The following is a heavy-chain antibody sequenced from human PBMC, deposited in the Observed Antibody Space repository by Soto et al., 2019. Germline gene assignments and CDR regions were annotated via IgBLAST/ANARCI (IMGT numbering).Heavy chain of an antibody. CDR1: GGTFSSYA. CDR2: IIPIFGTA. CDR3: ATLTSYRSSADYYYYCCMDV. D-gene: IGHD6-6*01. V-gene: IGHV1-69*13. Sequence: SVKVSCKASGGTFSSYAISWVRQAPGQGLEWMGGIIPIFGTANYAQKFQGRVTITADESTSTAYMELSSLRSEDTAVYYCATLTSYRSSADYYYYCCMDVWGQGPRGAV. J-gene: IGHJ6*02.